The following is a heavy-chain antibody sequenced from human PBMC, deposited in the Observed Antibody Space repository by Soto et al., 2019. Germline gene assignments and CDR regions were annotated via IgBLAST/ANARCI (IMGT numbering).Heavy chain of an antibody. J-gene: IGHJ4*02. CDR3: AREGQLGY. Sequence: QVQLVQSGAEVKKPGASVKVSCKASGYTFTNYGFSWVRQAPGQGLEWRGWISGYNGNTHYAQTLQGRVTRTTDASTSTSYMELKSLRYDDTAVYYCAREGQLGYWGQGTTVTVSS. CDR2: ISGYNGNT. D-gene: IGHD6-6*01. V-gene: IGHV1-18*01. CDR1: GYTFTNYG.